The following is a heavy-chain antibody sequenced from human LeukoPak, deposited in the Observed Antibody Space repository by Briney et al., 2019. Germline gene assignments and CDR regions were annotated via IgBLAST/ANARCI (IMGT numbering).Heavy chain of an antibody. J-gene: IGHJ4*02. D-gene: IGHD5-24*01. CDR3: ARDKDGYNSFDY. CDR1: GFTFRSYE. V-gene: IGHV3-48*03. Sequence: PGGSLRLSCAASGFTFRSYEMNWVRQAPGKGLEWLSYISSTASYIYYADSVKGRFTISRDNAKNSLYLQMNSLRAEDTAVYYCARDKDGYNSFDYWGQGTLVTVSS. CDR2: ISSTASYI.